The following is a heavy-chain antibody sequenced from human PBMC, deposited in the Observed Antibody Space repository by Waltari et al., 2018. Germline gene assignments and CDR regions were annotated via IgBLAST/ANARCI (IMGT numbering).Heavy chain of an antibody. V-gene: IGHV4-59*11. J-gene: IGHJ3*02. CDR1: GGSISSHY. CDR3: ATSRRGGIAAVKGAFDI. D-gene: IGHD6-13*01. Sequence: QVQLQESGPGLVKPSETLSLTCTVSGGSISSHYWSWIRHPPGKGLEWIGYIYYSGSTNYNPSLKSRVTISVDTSKNQFSLKLSSVTAADTAVYYCATSRRGGIAAVKGAFDIWGQGTMVTVSS. CDR2: IYYSGST.